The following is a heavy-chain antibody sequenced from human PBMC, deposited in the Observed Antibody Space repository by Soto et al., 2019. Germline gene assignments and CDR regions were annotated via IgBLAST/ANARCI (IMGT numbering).Heavy chain of an antibody. V-gene: IGHV1-69*06. D-gene: IGHD2-21*02. CDR3: VSKAARGGDCYAFDS. J-gene: IGHJ4*02. Sequence: QVQLVQSGAAVKKPGSSVKISCKASGGTYSSNTINWVRQTAGQGLEWMGGIIPLFGTANYAEKFRGRVTITADRSTNTEYMDMRSRRSEDTAVYDCVSKAARGGDCYAFDSWGQGTLVTVSS. CDR1: GGTYSSNT. CDR2: IIPLFGTA.